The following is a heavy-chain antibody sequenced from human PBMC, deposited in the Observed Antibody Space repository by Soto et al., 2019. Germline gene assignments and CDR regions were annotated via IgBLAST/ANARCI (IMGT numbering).Heavy chain of an antibody. CDR2: TSGSGSTT. Sequence: GGSLRLSCTASGFTFSDYYMSWIRQAPGKGLEWLAYTSGSGSTTYYTDSVKGRFAISRDNAQTSLYLQINSLRVEDSAVYYCARSSLTYFEFWGQGTLVTVSS. CDR3: ARSSLTYFEF. V-gene: IGHV3-11*01. J-gene: IGHJ4*02. CDR1: GFTFSDYY.